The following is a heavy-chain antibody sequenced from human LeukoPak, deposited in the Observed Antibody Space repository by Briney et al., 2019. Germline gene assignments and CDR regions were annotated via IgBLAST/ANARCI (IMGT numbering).Heavy chain of an antibody. J-gene: IGHJ6*02. CDR2: ISSNGGST. Sequence: GGSLRLSCAASGFTFSSYAMHWVRQAPGKGLEYVSAISSNGGSTYYANSVKGRFTISRDNSKNTLYLQMGSLRAEDMAVYYCARVGYTSYYYYGMDVWGQGATVTVSS. V-gene: IGHV3-64*01. CDR1: GFTFSSYA. D-gene: IGHD6-13*01. CDR3: ARVGYTSYYYYGMDV.